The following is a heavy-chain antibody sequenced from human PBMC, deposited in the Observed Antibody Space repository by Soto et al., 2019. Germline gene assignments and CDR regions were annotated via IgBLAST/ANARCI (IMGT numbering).Heavy chain of an antibody. D-gene: IGHD5-12*01. CDR2: ISYDGSNK. CDR1: GFTFSSYG. Sequence: QVQLVESGGGVVQPGRSLRLSCAASGFTFSSYGMHWVRQAPGKGLEWVAVISYDGSNKYYADSVKGRFTISRDNSKNTLYLPMNSLRAEDTAVYYCAKSGWLQLRGYFDYWGQGTLVTVSS. V-gene: IGHV3-30*18. J-gene: IGHJ4*02. CDR3: AKSGWLQLRGYFDY.